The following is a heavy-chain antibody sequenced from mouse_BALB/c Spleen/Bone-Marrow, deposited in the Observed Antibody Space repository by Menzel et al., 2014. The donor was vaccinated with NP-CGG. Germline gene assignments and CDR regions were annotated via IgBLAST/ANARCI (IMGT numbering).Heavy chain of an antibody. D-gene: IGHD2-4*01. CDR2: IYPGNVNT. CDR1: GYAFSSSW. Sequence: VQLQQSGPELVKPGASVKISCKASGYAFSSSWMNWVKQRPGQGLEWIGRIYPGNVNTKYNEKFKGKATLTADKSSSTAYMQLSSLTSEDSAVYFCARATMITKGAMDYWGQGTSVTVSS. CDR3: ARATMITKGAMDY. J-gene: IGHJ4*01. V-gene: IGHV1-82*01.